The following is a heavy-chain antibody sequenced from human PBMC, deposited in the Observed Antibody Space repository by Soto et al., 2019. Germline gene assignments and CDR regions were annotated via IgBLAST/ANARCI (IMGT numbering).Heavy chain of an antibody. CDR1: GFTFRSFT. J-gene: IGHJ5*02. CDR2: ISSNSAYI. CDR3: TRDASRDSSARGWFDP. D-gene: IGHD6-13*01. V-gene: IGHV3-21*01. Sequence: GGSLRLSCAASGFTFRSFTMNWVRQAPGKGLEWVSTISSNSAYIYYTDALRGRFTISRDNAKNSLHLQMNSLRAEDTAVYYCTRDASRDSSARGWFDPWGPGTLVTSPQ.